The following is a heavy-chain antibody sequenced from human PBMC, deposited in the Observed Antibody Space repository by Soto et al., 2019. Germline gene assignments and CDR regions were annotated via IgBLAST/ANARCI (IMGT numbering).Heavy chain of an antibody. CDR2: MNPNSGNT. CDR3: ARASRGWPYYYYGMDV. CDR1: GYTFTSYD. V-gene: IGHV1-8*01. D-gene: IGHD6-19*01. Sequence: ASVKVSCKASGYTFTSYDINWVRQATGQGLEWMGWMNPNSGNTGYAQKFQGRVTMTRNTSISTAYMELSSLRSEDTAVYYCARASRGWPYYYYGMDVWGQGTTVTVSS. J-gene: IGHJ6*02.